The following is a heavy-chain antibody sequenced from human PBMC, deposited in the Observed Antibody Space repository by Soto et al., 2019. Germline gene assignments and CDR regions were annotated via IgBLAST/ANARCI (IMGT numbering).Heavy chain of an antibody. Sequence: QVQLVQSGAEVKKPGSSVKVSCKASGGTFSSYAISWVRQAPGQGLEWMGGIIPIFGTANYAQKFQGRVTITADESTSTAYMELSSLRSEDTAVYYCARGEVRGVIETYYGTDVWGQGTTVTVSS. D-gene: IGHD3-10*01. V-gene: IGHV1-69*01. CDR1: GGTFSSYA. J-gene: IGHJ6*02. CDR2: IIPIFGTA. CDR3: ARGEVRGVIETYYGTDV.